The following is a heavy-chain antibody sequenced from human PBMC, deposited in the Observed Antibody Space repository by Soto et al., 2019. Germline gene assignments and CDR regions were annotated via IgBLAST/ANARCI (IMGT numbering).Heavy chain of an antibody. CDR2: INTKNDNT. V-gene: IGHV1-18*01. CDR1: GYTFTSYG. Sequence: QIYLVQSGAEVKKPGASVKVSCKASGYTFTSYGIIWVRQAPGQGLEWMGWINTKNDNTHYAQKLQGRVTMTTDTSTTTAYMELRSLRTDDTAVYFCARDQAPYSNGWYYWGQGTLVTVSS. CDR3: ARDQAPYSNGWYY. D-gene: IGHD6-19*01. J-gene: IGHJ4*02.